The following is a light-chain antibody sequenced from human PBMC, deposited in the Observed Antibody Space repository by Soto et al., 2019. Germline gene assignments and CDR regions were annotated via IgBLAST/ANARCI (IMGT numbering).Light chain of an antibody. CDR2: LEGSGSH. J-gene: IGLJ3*02. CDR1: SGHSSYI. Sequence: QPVLTQSSSASASLGSSVKLTCTLSSGHSSYIIAWHQQQPGKAPRYLMKLEGSGSHNKGSGVPDRFSGYSSGADRYLTISNLQFEDEADYYCETWDSNTHTVFGGGTQLTVL. V-gene: IGLV4-60*02. CDR3: ETWDSNTHTV.